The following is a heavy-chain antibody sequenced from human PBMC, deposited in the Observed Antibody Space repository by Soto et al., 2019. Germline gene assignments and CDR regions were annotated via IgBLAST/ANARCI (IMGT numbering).Heavy chain of an antibody. J-gene: IGHJ4*02. Sequence: SVKVSCKASGFTFTSSAVQWVRQARGQRLEWIGWIVVGSGNTNYAQKFQERVTITRDMSTSAVYMELSSLRSEDTAVYYCARALYSGSYYLFDYWGQGTLVTVSS. D-gene: IGHD1-26*01. V-gene: IGHV1-58*01. CDR1: GFTFTSSA. CDR3: ARALYSGSYYLFDY. CDR2: IVVGSGNT.